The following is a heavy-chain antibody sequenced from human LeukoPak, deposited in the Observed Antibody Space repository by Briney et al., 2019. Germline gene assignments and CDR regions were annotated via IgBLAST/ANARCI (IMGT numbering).Heavy chain of an antibody. Sequence: SETLSLTCAVSGGSISNNNWWSWVRQPPGMGLEWIGEIYHGGSTNYNPSLKSRVTMSVDRSKNQFSLKLSSVTAADTAVYYCARGEERGSGTVHFDYWGQGTLVTVSS. V-gene: IGHV4-4*02. CDR3: ARGEERGSGTVHFDY. CDR2: IYHGGST. CDR1: GGSISNNNW. D-gene: IGHD3-10*01. J-gene: IGHJ4*02.